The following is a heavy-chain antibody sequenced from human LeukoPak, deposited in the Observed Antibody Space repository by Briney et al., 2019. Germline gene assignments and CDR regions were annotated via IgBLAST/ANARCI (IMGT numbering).Heavy chain of an antibody. CDR3: ARESEYSRSVVMEY. D-gene: IGHD6-6*01. CDR2: ISAYNGNT. V-gene: IGHV1-18*01. J-gene: IGHJ4*02. Sequence: ASVKVSCKASGYTFTTYGISWVRQAPGQGLEWMGWISAYNGNTNYAQKVQGRVTMTRDTSTSTAYMELRSLTSDDTAVYCCARESEYSRSVVMEYWGQGTLVTVSS. CDR1: GYTFTTYG.